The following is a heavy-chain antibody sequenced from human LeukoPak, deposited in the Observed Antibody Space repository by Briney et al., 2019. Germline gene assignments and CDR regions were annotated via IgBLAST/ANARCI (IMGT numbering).Heavy chain of an antibody. CDR3: ARVSCSSTSCYMEPSRDAFDI. CDR2: IYTSGST. Sequence: SETLSLTCTVSGGSISSYYWSWIRQPAGKGLEWIGRIYTSGSTNYNPSLKSRVTMSVDTSKNQFSLKLSSVTAADTAVYYCARVSCSSTSCYMEPSRDAFDIWGQGTMVTVSS. V-gene: IGHV4-4*07. D-gene: IGHD2-2*02. CDR1: GGSISSYY. J-gene: IGHJ3*02.